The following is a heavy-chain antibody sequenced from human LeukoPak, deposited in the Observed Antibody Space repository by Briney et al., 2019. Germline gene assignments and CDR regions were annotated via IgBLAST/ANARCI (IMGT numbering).Heavy chain of an antibody. D-gene: IGHD5-18*01. J-gene: IGHJ4*02. Sequence: GESLQISCEGSGYSFTSYWIGWVRQMPGKGLEWMGIIYPGDSETRYSPSFQGQVTISADKSTSTAFLQWNSLKASDTAIYYCARRRGYTDGLDHWGQGTLVTVSS. CDR3: ARRRGYTDGLDH. CDR2: IYPGDSET. CDR1: GYSFTSYW. V-gene: IGHV5-51*01.